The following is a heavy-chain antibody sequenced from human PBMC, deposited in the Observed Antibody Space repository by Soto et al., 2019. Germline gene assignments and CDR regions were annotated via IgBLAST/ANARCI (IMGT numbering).Heavy chain of an antibody. D-gene: IGHD1-7*01. Sequence: SETLSLTCTVSGGSISSGDYYWSWIRQPPGKGLEWIGYIYYSGSTYYNPSLKSRVTISVDTSKNQFSLKLSSVTAADTAVYYCARIYFITGTTHFDYWGQGTLVTV. J-gene: IGHJ4*02. CDR1: GGSISSGDYY. V-gene: IGHV4-30-4*01. CDR2: IYYSGST. CDR3: ARIYFITGTTHFDY.